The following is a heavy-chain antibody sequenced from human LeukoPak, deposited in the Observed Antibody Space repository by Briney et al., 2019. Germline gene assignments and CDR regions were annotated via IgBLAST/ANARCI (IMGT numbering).Heavy chain of an antibody. V-gene: IGHV4-34*01. CDR3: ARAPGGDYVWGIHRHPLDY. J-gene: IGHJ4*02. Sequence: SETLSLSCAVSGGSFSGYYWSWVRQPPGKGLEWIGEINHSGSTNYHPSLKSRDTISVDTSKNQFSLKLSSVTAADTAVYYCARAPGGDYVWGIHRHPLDYWGQGTLVTVSS. D-gene: IGHD3-16*02. CDR1: GGSFSGYY. CDR2: INHSGST.